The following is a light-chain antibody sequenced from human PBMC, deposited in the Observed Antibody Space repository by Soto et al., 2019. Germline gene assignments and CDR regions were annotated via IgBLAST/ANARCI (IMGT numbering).Light chain of an antibody. V-gene: IGKV3-20*01. Sequence: EIVLTQSPGTLSLSPGERATLSCRASQSVSSAYLAWYQQKPGQAPRLLIYGASSRATGIPDRFSGSGSGTDFTFTISRLEPEDFAVYYCQQYGSSRWTVGQGTKVEIK. J-gene: IGKJ1*01. CDR3: QQYGSSRWT. CDR2: GAS. CDR1: QSVSSAY.